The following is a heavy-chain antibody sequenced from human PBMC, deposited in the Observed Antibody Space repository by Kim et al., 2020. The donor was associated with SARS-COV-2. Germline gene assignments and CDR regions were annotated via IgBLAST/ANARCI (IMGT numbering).Heavy chain of an antibody. D-gene: IGHD3-10*01. Sequence: GGSLRLSCVASGFPFTSYAMSWVRQTPGKGLEWVSAISNSGGTTYYAGSVRGRFTISRDNSKNTLYLQMSSLRVEDTALYYCAKGSMIRGFDNWGQGTLV. CDR2: ISNSGGTT. J-gene: IGHJ5*02. V-gene: IGHV3-23*01. CDR1: GFPFTSYA. CDR3: AKGSMIRGFDN.